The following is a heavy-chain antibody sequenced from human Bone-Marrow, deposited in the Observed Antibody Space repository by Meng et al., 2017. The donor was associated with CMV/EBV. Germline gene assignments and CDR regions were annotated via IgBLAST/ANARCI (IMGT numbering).Heavy chain of an antibody. CDR2: INPNSGGT. D-gene: IGHD6-6*01. J-gene: IGHJ6*02. V-gene: IGHV1-2*02. CDR1: GYTFTGYY. Sequence: ASVKVSCKASGYTFTGYYMHWVRQAPGQGLEWMGWINPNSGGTNYAQKFQGRVTMTRDTSISTAYMELSRLGSDDKAVYYCAREYSSSLYYYYYGMDVWGQGTTVTVSS. CDR3: AREYSSSLYYYYYGMDV.